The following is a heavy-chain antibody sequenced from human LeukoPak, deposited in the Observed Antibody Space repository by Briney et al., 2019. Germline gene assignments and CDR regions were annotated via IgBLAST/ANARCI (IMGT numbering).Heavy chain of an antibody. V-gene: IGHV5-51*01. CDR2: IYPGDSDS. D-gene: IGHD5-18*01. CDR3: ARHGYGYFDY. Sequence: GASLKISFKGSGSPFNTYWHAWVRPMPGKGLEWMGIIYPGDSDSRYSPSFQGQVTISADKSISTAYLQWSSLKASDTAMYYCARHGYGYFDYWGQGTLVTVSS. CDR1: GSPFNTYW. J-gene: IGHJ4*02.